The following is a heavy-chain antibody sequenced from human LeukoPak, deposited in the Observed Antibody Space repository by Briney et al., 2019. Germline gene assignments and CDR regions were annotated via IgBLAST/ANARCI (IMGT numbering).Heavy chain of an antibody. CDR1: GYSFTSYW. Sequence: GESLKISCKGSGYSFTSYWIGWVRQMPGKGLEWMGIIYPGDSDTRYSPSFQGQVTISADKSISTAYLQWSSLKASDTAMYYCARHSRRGVCGYSYYYYGMDVWGQGTTVTVSS. CDR2: IYPGDSDT. CDR3: ARHSRRGVCGYSYYYYGMDV. J-gene: IGHJ6*02. V-gene: IGHV5-51*01. D-gene: IGHD5-18*01.